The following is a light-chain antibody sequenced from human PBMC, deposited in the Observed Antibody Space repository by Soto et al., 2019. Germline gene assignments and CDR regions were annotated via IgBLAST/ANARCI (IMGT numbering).Light chain of an antibody. CDR3: QQYGRSPPRT. CDR2: GAS. CDR1: QSVSY. Sequence: EIVLTQSPGTLSLSPGEIATLSCTASQSVSYVAWYQQKAGQGPRLLIYGASNRATGIPDRFSASGSGTDFTLTISRLEPEDSAVYYCQQYGRSPPRTFGQGTKLEIK. V-gene: IGKV3-20*01. J-gene: IGKJ2*01.